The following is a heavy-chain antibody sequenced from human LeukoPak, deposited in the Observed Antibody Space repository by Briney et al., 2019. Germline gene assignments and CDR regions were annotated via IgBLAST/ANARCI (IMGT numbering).Heavy chain of an antibody. CDR2: ISSSSSTL. V-gene: IGHV3-48*04. CDR3: ARVDILTGFTPAGFDY. CDR1: GFTFSSYS. D-gene: IGHD3-9*01. Sequence: TGGSLRLSCAASGFTFSSYSMNWVRQAPGEGLEWVSYISSSSSTLYYADSVKGRFTISRDNAKNSLYLQMDSLRAEDTAVYYCARVDILTGFTPAGFDYWGQGTLVTVSS. J-gene: IGHJ4*02.